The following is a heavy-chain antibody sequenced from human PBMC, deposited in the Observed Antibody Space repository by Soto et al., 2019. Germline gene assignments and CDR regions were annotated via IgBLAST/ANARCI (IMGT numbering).Heavy chain of an antibody. CDR2: IYYSGST. V-gene: IGHV4-30-4*01. J-gene: IGHJ4*02. D-gene: IGHD3-22*01. CDR1: GGSISSGDYY. CDR3: AREDYYDNSAYPFNY. Sequence: PSETLSLTCTVSGGSISSGDYYWSWIRQPPGKGLEWIGYIYYSGSTYYNPSLKSRVTISVDTSKNQFSLKLSSVTAADTAVYYCAREDYYDNSAYPFNYWGQGTLVTVSS.